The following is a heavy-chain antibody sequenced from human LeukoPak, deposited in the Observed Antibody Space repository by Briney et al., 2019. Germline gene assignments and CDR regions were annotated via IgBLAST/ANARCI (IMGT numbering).Heavy chain of an antibody. CDR3: APKIRVIFDY. Sequence: GGTLRLSCIASGFTFTSYGLSWVRQAPGKGLEWVSGINNSGGTTYYADSVKGRFTISRDNSKNTLYLQMNSLRAEDTAVYYCAPKIRVIFDYWGQGTLVTVSS. CDR2: INNSGGTT. V-gene: IGHV3-23*01. J-gene: IGHJ4*02. CDR1: GFTFTSYG.